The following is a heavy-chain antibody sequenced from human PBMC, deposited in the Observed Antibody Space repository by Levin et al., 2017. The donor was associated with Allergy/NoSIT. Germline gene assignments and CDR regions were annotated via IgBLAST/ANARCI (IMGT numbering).Heavy chain of an antibody. Sequence: TGGSLRLSCATSGFTFNDYAMSWVRQAPGKGLEWVSAISGIGGNSFYGDSVKGRFTISRDNSKNTLYLQMNSLRAEDTAIYYCARRDSSSSASYFFDFWGQGTVVTVSS. CDR3: ARRDSSSSASYFFDF. CDR2: ISGIGGNS. D-gene: IGHD3-10*01. J-gene: IGHJ4*02. V-gene: IGHV3-23*01. CDR1: GFTFNDYA.